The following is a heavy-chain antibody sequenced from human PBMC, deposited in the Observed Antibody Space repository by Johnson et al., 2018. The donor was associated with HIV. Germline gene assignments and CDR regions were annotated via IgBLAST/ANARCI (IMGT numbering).Heavy chain of an antibody. J-gene: IGHJ3*02. CDR1: GFTFGSYV. CDR3: TREEGGTYYSVDAFDI. Sequence: VLLVESGGGLAQPGGSVRLSCVASGFTFGSYVMSWVRQVPGKGLEWVSSFRYSDGSTYYADSVKGRLIISRDSSKDTLYLQMNSLRAGDTAVYYCTREEGGTYYSVDAFDIWGQGTMVTVSS. D-gene: IGHD1-26*01. CDR2: FRYSDGST. V-gene: IGHV3-23*04.